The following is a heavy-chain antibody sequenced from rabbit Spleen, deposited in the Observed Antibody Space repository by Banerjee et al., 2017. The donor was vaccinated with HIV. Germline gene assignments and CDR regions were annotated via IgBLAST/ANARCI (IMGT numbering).Heavy chain of an antibody. CDR2: IDPIFGTT. CDR1: GFDFSSYG. Sequence: QEQLVESGGGLVQPGGSLKLSCKASGFDFSSYGVSWVRQAPGKGLEWIGYIDPIFGTTAYANWVNDRFTISSQNAQNMVYLQLNSLTAADTATYFCVRGASSSGYYSLWGPGTLVTVS. J-gene: IGHJ6*01. V-gene: IGHV1S47*01. CDR3: VRGASSSGYYSL. D-gene: IGHD1-1*01.